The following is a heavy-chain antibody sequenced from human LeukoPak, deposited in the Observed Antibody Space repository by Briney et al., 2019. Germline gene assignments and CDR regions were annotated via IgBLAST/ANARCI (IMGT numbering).Heavy chain of an antibody. CDR2: IKPDGSEK. V-gene: IGHV3-7*01. D-gene: IGHD6-19*01. CDR1: GFTFSSYA. J-gene: IGHJ3*02. CDR3: VRDAVADRFSAFDI. Sequence: GRSLRLSCAASGFTFSSYAMHWVRQAPGKGLEWVANIKPDGSEKNYVDSVKGRFTISRDNAKNSLYLQMNNLRVEDTAVYYCVRDAVADRFSAFDIWGQGTVVTVSS.